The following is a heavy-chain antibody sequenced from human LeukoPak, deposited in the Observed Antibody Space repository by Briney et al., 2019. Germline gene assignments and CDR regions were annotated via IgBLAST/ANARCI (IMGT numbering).Heavy chain of an antibody. V-gene: IGHV1-2*02. CDR3: ARGPHYYDSDY. D-gene: IGHD3-10*01. J-gene: IGHJ4*02. CDR2: INPNSGGT. Sequence: GASVKVSCKASGYTFTSYDINWVRQAPGQGLEWMGWINPNSGGTNYAQKFQGRVTMTRDTSISTAYMELSRLRSDDTAVYYCARGPHYYDSDYWGQGTLVTVSS. CDR1: GYTFTSYD.